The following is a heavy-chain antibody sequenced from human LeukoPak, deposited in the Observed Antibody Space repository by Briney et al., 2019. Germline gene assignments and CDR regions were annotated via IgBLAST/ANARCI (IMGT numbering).Heavy chain of an antibody. Sequence: SETLSLPRSVSGGSIRSDTPHWRWLRDPPGKGVVGFGSIYYSRTTYYNPSLNSRVTISVVTSKNQFSLQLNSVTAADTAVYYCVRHDGRSGGTMGALDSWGQGSLVTVSS. D-gene: IGHD4-23*01. V-gene: IGHV4-39*01. J-gene: IGHJ4*02. CDR1: GGSIRSDTPH. CDR3: VRHDGRSGGTMGALDS. CDR2: IYYSRTT.